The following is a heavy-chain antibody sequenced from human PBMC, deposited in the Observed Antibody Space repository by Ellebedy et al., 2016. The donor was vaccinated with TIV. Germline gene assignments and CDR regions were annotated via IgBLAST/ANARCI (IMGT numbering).Heavy chain of an antibody. CDR3: ARESQDLEILDY. CDR2: ISYDGGNK. V-gene: IGHV3-30*04. CDR1: GFTFSNCA. Sequence: GESLKISCAASGFTFSNCAMHWVRQAPGKELEWVAVISYDGGNKYYTDSVRGRFTISRDNSTNTLHLQVNSLRAEDTAVYYCARESQDLEILDYWGRGTLVTVSS. J-gene: IGHJ4*02.